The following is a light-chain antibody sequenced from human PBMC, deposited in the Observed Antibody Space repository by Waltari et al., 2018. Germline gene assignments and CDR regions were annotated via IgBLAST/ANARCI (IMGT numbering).Light chain of an antibody. CDR1: SSDVGGYDY. J-gene: IGLJ1*01. V-gene: IGLV2-11*01. CDR3: CSYAGSYTEV. CDR2: GVT. Sequence: QSALTQPRSVSGSPGQSVTISCTGTSSDVGGYDYVSWYQQQSAKAPKLMIFGVTERPSGVPDRFSGSKSGNTASLTISGLQSEDEADYYCCSYAGSYTEVFGTGTTVTVL.